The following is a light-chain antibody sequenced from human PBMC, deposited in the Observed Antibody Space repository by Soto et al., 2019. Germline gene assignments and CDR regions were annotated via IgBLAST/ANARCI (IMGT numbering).Light chain of an antibody. CDR2: DVS. J-gene: IGKJ4*01. Sequence: EFVLTQSPGTLSLSPGERATLSCRASQTVRNNYLAWYQQKPGQAPRLLIYDVSSRATGIPDRFSGGGSGTDFILTISRLEPEDFAVYYCQQFSSYPLTFGGGTKVEIK. V-gene: IGKV3-20*01. CDR1: QTVRNNY. CDR3: QQFSSYPLT.